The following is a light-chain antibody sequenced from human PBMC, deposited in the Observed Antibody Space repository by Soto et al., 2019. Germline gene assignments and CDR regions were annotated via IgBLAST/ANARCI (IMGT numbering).Light chain of an antibody. J-gene: IGLJ2*01. CDR2: EVS. CDR3: SSYTSSSTLV. Sequence: QSVLTQPASVSGSPGQSITISCTGTSSDVGGYNYVSWYQQHPGKAPKVIIYEVSNRPSGVSNRFSGSKSGNTASLTISGLQAEDEADYYCSSYTSSSTLVFGGGTKLTVL. CDR1: SSDVGGYNY. V-gene: IGLV2-14*01.